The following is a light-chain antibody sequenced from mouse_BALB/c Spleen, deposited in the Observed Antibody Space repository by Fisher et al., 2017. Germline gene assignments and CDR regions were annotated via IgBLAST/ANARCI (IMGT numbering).Light chain of an antibody. J-gene: IGKJ5*01. CDR1: SSVSSSY. Sequence: DIVLTQTPAIMSASPGEKVTMTCSASSSVSSSYLHWYQQKSGASPKLWIYSTSNLASGVPARFSGSGSGTSYSLTISRMEAEDAATYYCQQWSSYPPITFGAGTKLELK. CDR2: STS. V-gene: IGKV4-57-1*01. CDR3: QQWSSYPPIT.